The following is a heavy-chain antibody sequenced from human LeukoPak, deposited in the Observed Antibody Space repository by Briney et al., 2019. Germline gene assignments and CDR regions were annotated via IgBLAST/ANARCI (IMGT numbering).Heavy chain of an antibody. CDR2: MNPNSGNT. Sequence: GASVKVSCKASGYTFTSYDINWVRQATGQGLEWMGWMNPNSGNTGYSQKFQGRVTMTRNTSISTAYMELSSLRSEDTAVYYCARSREGTWSYSDYGAQGTLATVSS. D-gene: IGHD3-3*01. J-gene: IGHJ4*02. CDR1: GYTFTSYD. V-gene: IGHV1-8*01. CDR3: ARSREGTWSYSDY.